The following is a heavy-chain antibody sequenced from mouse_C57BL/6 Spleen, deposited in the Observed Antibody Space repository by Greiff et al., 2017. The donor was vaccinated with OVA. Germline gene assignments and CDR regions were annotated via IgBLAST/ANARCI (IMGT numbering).Heavy chain of an antibody. D-gene: IGHD2-1*01. V-gene: IGHV1-15*01. J-gene: IGHJ2*01. Sequence: QVQLKQSGAELVRPGASVTLSCKASGYTFTDYEMHWVKQTPVHGLEWIGAIDPETGGTAYNQKFKGKAILTADKSSSTAYMELRSLTSEDAAVYYCTRGSYGNWGFDYWGQGTTLTVSS. CDR2: IDPETGGT. CDR1: GYTFTDYE. CDR3: TRGSYGNWGFDY.